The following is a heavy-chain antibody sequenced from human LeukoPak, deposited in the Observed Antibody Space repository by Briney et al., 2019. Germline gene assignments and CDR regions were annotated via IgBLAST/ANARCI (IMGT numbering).Heavy chain of an antibody. CDR1: GYTFTSFY. D-gene: IGHD3-22*01. V-gene: IGHV1-18*04. J-gene: IGHJ5*02. CDR2: ISAYNGNT. Sequence: APVKVSCKASGYTFTSFYMHWVRQAPGQGLEWMGWISAYNGNTNYAQKLQGRVTMTTDTSTSTAYMELRSLRSDDTAVYYCARGVPSSGYGAWGQGTLVTVSS. CDR3: ARGVPSSGYGA.